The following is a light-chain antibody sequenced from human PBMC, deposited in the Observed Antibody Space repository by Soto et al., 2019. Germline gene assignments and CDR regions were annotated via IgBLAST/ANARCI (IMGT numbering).Light chain of an antibody. Sequence: QSALTQPRSASGSPGQSITISCTGTSSDVGGYNYVSWYQQHPAKAPKLIIFDVSKRPSGVPNRFSGSKSGNTASLTISGLQVEDEAEYFCFSFTTTSTHVFGTGTKVTVL. CDR1: SSDVGGYNY. V-gene: IGLV2-11*01. CDR2: DVS. CDR3: FSFTTTSTHV. J-gene: IGLJ1*01.